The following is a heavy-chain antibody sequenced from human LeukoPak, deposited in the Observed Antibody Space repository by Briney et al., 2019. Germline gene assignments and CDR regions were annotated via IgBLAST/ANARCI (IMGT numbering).Heavy chain of an antibody. J-gene: IGHJ3*02. D-gene: IGHD5-12*01. Sequence: GGSLRLSCAASGFTFSSYSMNWVRQAPGKGLEWVAVISYDGSNKYYADSVKGRFTISRDNPKNTLYLQMNSLRAEDTAVYYCAKAWPYAFGIWGQGTMVTVSS. CDR2: ISYDGSNK. CDR1: GFTFSSYS. CDR3: AKAWPYAFGI. V-gene: IGHV3-30*18.